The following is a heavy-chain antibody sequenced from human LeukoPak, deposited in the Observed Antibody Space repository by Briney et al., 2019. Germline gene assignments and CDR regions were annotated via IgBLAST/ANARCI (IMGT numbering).Heavy chain of an antibody. D-gene: IGHD5-12*01. V-gene: IGHV3-30*02. Sequence: GGSLRLSCAASGFTFSSYGMHWVRQAPGKGLEWVAFVHYGGSNKYYADSVKGRFAISRDNSKNTLYLQMNSLRAEDTAVYYCARGPSGYHNTGGQGTLVTVSS. J-gene: IGHJ4*02. CDR3: ARGPSGYHNT. CDR1: GFTFSSYG. CDR2: VHYGGSNK.